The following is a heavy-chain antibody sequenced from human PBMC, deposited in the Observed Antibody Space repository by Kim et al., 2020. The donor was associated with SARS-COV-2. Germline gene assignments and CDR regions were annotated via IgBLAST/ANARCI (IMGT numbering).Heavy chain of an antibody. V-gene: IGHV3-64*01. CDR1: GFTFSSYA. D-gene: IGHD3-3*01. Sequence: GGSLRLSCAASGFTFSSYAMHWVRQAPGKGLEYVSVISSNWGSTYYANSVKGRFTISRDNSKNTLYLQMVSLRAEDMAVYYCARDIGGFWSGFDYYYGMDVWGQGTTVTVSS. J-gene: IGHJ6*02. CDR3: ARDIGGFWSGFDYYYGMDV. CDR2: ISSNWGST.